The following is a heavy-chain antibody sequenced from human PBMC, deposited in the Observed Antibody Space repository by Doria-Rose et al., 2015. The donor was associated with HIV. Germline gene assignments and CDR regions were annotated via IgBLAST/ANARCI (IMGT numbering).Heavy chain of an antibody. V-gene: IGHV3-21*01. Sequence: CAASGFSFNTYSMNWVRQAPGRGLEWVSSITSNSLYIYYADSVKGRFTVSRNNAKNSLYLQMNGLRAEDTAVYYCAREPYDSSGYYSLPDAFDFWGQGTMVTVSP. J-gene: IGHJ3*01. CDR2: ITSNSLYI. D-gene: IGHD3-22*01. CDR3: AREPYDSSGYYSLPDAFDF. CDR1: GFSFNTYS.